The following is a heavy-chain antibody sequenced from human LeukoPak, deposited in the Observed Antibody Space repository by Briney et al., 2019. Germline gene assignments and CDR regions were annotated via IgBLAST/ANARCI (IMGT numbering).Heavy chain of an antibody. J-gene: IGHJ5*02. D-gene: IGHD3-22*01. CDR3: TTDPATYYYDSSNYRSPDWFDP. CDR2: IKSKTDGGTT. V-gene: IGHV3-15*01. Sequence: PGRSLRLSCTASGFTFGDYAMSWVRQAPGKGLEWVGRIKSKTDGGTTDYAAPVKGRFTISRDDSKNTLYLQMNSLKTEDTAVYYCTTDPATYYYDSSNYRSPDWFDPWGQGTLVTVSS. CDR1: GFTFGDYA.